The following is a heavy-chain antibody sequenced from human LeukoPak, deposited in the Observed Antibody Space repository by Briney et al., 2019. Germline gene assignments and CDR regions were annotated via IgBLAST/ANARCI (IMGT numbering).Heavy chain of an antibody. CDR1: GDSVSSNSAA. J-gene: IGHJ4*02. D-gene: IGHD3-22*01. CDR2: TYYRSKWYN. Sequence: SQTLSLTCAISGDSVSSNSAAWNWIRQSLSRGLEWLGRTYYRSKWYNDYAVSVKSRITINPDTSKNQFSLQQNSVTPEDTAVYYCAREVHYSTDYYDSSGYYTSKYYFDYWGQGTLVTVSS. V-gene: IGHV6-1*01. CDR3: AREVHYSTDYYDSSGYYTSKYYFDY.